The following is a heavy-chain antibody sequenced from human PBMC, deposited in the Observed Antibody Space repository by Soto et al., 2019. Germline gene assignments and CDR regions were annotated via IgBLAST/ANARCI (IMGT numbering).Heavy chain of an antibody. V-gene: IGHV4-59*08. Sequence: QVQLQESGPGLVKPSETLSLTCTVSGGSMSNYYWSWIRQPPGKGLEWIGYIYYSGSTNYNPSLTSRVTXXVXTXXNQFSLKLSSVTAADTAVYYCASHYYGANSGYFDYWGQGTLVTVSS. CDR3: ASHYYGANSGYFDY. D-gene: IGHD4-17*01. CDR2: IYYSGST. CDR1: GGSMSNYY. J-gene: IGHJ4*02.